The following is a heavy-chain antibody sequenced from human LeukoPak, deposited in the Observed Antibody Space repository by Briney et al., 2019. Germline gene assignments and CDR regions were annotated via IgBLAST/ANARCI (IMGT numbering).Heavy chain of an antibody. Sequence: GGSLRLSCAASGFTFSNYAMSWVRQTPGKGLEWISSIIYTGVNTYYAESVKGRFTISRDNSKNTLYLQMSGLRAEDTAVYYCAKGTGDTAYYFDNWGQGTLVTVSS. CDR3: AKGTGDTAYYFDN. V-gene: IGHV3-23*01. J-gene: IGHJ4*02. CDR1: GFTFSNYA. D-gene: IGHD1-1*01. CDR2: IIYTGVNT.